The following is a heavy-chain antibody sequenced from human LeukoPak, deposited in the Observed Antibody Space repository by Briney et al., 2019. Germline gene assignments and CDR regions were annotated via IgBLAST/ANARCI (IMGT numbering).Heavy chain of an antibody. CDR1: GGSISNTNYY. J-gene: IGHJ4*02. V-gene: IGHV4-39*01. CDR3: GRHRDGYNYLDN. Sequence: SETLSLTCTVSGGSISNTNYYWAWIRQPTGKGLEYIGSIYYSGSAYYNPSLRSRVTISVDTSKNQLSLKLTSVTAADTAVYYCGRHRDGYNYLDNWVRETLFTVSS. D-gene: IGHD5-24*01. CDR2: IYYSGSA.